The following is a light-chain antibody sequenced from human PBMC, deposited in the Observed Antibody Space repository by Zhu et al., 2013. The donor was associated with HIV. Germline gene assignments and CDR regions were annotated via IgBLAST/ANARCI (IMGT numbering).Light chain of an antibody. V-gene: IGKV3-15*01. CDR3: QQCESPPLT. CDR1: QSVSVN. J-gene: IGKJ4*01. CDR2: GAS. Sequence: IVMTQSPASLSVSPGERATLSCRASQSVSVNLAWFQLKPGQAHKVLIYGASTRATGIPARFSGSGYGTDFTLIISSLEAQDFATYYCQQCESPPLTFGRRDRRWTSN.